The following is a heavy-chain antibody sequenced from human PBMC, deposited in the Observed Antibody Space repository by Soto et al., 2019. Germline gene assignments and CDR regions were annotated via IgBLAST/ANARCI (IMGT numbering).Heavy chain of an antibody. CDR3: AHITRGYDFDY. D-gene: IGHD6-13*01. CDR2: IYWDDDK. Sequence: QITLKESGPTLVKPTQTLTLTCTFSGFSLTTSGVGVGWIRQPPGKALEWLALIYWDDDKRYSPSLKSRLTMTKDTSKNPVVLTMTNMDPVDTATYFCAHITRGYDFDYWGQGTLVTVSS. CDR1: GFSLTTSGVG. V-gene: IGHV2-5*02. J-gene: IGHJ4*02.